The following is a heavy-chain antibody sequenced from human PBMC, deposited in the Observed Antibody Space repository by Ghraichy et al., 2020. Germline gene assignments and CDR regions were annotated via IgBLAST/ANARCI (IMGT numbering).Heavy chain of an antibody. CDR3: ARQLLPPRAYCGGDCYVPPDY. CDR2: IYPGDSDT. V-gene: IGHV5-51*01. D-gene: IGHD2-21*02. CDR1: GYSFTSYW. Sequence: GESLNISCKGSGYSFTSYWIGWVRQMPGKGLEWMGIIYPGDSDTRYSPSFQGQVTISADKSISTAYLQWSSLKASDTAMYYCARQLLPPRAYCGGDCYVPPDYWGQGTLVTVSS. J-gene: IGHJ4*02.